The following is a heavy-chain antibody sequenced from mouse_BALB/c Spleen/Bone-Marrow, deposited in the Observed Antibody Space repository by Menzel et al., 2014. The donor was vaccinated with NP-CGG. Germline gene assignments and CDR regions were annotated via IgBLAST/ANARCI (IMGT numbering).Heavy chain of an antibody. CDR1: GFDFSRYW. CDR2: INPDSRTI. V-gene: IGHV4-1*02. J-gene: IGHJ2*01. D-gene: IGHD1-1*01. Sequence: DVKLVESGGGLVQPGGSLKLSCAASGFDFSRYWMSWVRQAPGKGLEWIGEINPDSRTINYSPSLKDKFIISRDNAKNMLYLRLNKVRSEDTALYYCARPDYYGYLNYWGQGTLSQSPQ. CDR3: ARPDYYGYLNY.